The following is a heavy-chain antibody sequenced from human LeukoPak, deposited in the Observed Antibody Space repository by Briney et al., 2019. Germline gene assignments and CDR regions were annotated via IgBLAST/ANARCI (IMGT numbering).Heavy chain of an antibody. J-gene: IGHJ5*02. D-gene: IGHD2-2*01. Sequence: SVKVSCKASGGTFSSYAISWVRQAPGQGLEWMGGIIPILGIANYAQKFQGRVTITADKSTSTAYMEQSSLRSEDTAIYYCARAETSYCSSTSCYLGWFDPWDQGTLVTVSS. CDR1: GGTFSSYA. CDR2: IIPILGIA. CDR3: ARAETSYCSSTSCYLGWFDP. V-gene: IGHV1-69*04.